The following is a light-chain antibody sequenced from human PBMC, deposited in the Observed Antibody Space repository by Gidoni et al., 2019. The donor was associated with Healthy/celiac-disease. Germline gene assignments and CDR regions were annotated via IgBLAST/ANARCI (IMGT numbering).Light chain of an antibody. V-gene: IGLV2-14*01. CDR3: SSYRSSSTLV. Sequence: QSALTQPASVSGSPGQSITISCTGTSSDVGGYNYVSWYQQHPAKAPKLLIYEVSHRPSGVSNRFSGSKSGNTASLTISGLQAEDEADYHCSSYRSSSTLVFGGGTKLTVL. CDR1: SSDVGGYNY. CDR2: EVS. J-gene: IGLJ3*02.